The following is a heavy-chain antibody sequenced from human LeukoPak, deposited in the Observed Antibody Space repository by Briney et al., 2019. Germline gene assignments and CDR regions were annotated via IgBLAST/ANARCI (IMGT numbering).Heavy chain of an antibody. CDR2: INPNSGDT. V-gene: IGHV1-2*02. CDR3: AKRGGALSH. J-gene: IGHJ4*02. CDR1: GYLFTGFY. D-gene: IGHD2-21*01. Sequence: ASVKVSCKTSGYLFTGFYIHWVRHVPGQGLEWMGWINPNSGDTKSAPQFQGRVAMTRVTSINTAYMEVSGLTPDDTAIYYCAKRGGALSHWGQGTPVTVTS.